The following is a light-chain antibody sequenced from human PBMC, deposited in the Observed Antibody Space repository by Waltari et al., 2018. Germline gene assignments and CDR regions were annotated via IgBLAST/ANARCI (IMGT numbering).Light chain of an antibody. CDR1: NIGIKN. CDR3: QVWDSSTYV. CDR2: RDD. J-gene: IGLJ1*01. Sequence: SYELTQPPSVSVALGQTARLTGGGTNIGIKNGQWYQHKPGQAPVLVISRDDNRPSEIPERFSGSNSGNTATLTISRAQAGDEADYYCQVWDSSTYVFGPGTKVTVL. V-gene: IGLV3-9*01.